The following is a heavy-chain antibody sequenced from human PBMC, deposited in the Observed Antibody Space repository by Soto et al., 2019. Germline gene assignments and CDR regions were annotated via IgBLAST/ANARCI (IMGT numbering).Heavy chain of an antibody. Sequence: ASVKVSCKASGYTFTGYYRHWVRQAPGQGLEWMGWINPNSGGTNYAQKFQGWVTMTRDTSISTAYMELSRLRSDDTAVYYCARDNYYYDSSGTLDVWGQGTTVTVSS. V-gene: IGHV1-2*04. CDR3: ARDNYYYDSSGTLDV. CDR2: INPNSGGT. CDR1: GYTFTGYY. J-gene: IGHJ6*02. D-gene: IGHD3-22*01.